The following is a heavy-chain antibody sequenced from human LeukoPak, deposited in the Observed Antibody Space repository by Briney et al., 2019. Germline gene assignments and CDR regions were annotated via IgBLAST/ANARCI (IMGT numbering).Heavy chain of an antibody. CDR3: ARVAPYIVVVVAATRVGAFDI. J-gene: IGHJ3*02. V-gene: IGHV4-34*01. D-gene: IGHD2-15*01. CDR1: GGSFSGYY. Sequence: SETLSLTCAVYGGSFSGYYWSWIRQPPGKGLEWIGEINHSGSTNYNPSLKSRVTISVDTSKNQFSLKLSSVTAADMAVYYCARVAPYIVVVVAATRVGAFDIWGQGTMVTVSS. CDR2: INHSGST.